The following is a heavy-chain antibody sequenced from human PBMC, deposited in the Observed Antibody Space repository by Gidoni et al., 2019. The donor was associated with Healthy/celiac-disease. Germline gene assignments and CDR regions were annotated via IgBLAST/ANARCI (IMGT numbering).Heavy chain of an antibody. D-gene: IGHD3-9*01. V-gene: IGHV4-4*07. CDR1: GGSISSYY. CDR3: ARDLNYDILTGYRNWFDP. Sequence: QVQLQESGPGLVKPSETLSLPCTVSGGSISSYYWSWIRQPAGKGLEWIGRIYTSGSTNYNPSLKSRVTMSVDTSKNQFSLKLSSVTAADTAVYYCARDLNYDILTGYRNWFDPWGQGTLVTVSS. J-gene: IGHJ5*02. CDR2: IYTSGST.